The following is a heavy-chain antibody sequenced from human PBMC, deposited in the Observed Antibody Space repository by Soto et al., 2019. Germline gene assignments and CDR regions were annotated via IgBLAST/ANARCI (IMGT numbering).Heavy chain of an antibody. D-gene: IGHD1-1*01. CDR3: ARERVGTTFFDN. CDR2: IYPSVSS. Sequence: SETLSLTCNVSGFAISRGYYWSWVRQPPGKGLEWIGSIYPSVSSYHNPSLESRLTLSIDTSKNQFTLKLASVTAADTALYYCARERVGTTFFDNWGQGTQVTVSS. CDR1: GFAISRGYY. V-gene: IGHV4-38-2*02. J-gene: IGHJ4*02.